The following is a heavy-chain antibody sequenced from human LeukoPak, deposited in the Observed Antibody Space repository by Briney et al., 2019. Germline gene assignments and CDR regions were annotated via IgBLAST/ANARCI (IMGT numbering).Heavy chain of an antibody. D-gene: IGHD1-1*01. CDR2: IKYSSSPI. J-gene: IGHJ5*02. Sequence: PGGSLRLSCAASGFPFSTYSMTWVRQAPGKGLEWLSYIKYSSSPIFYAESVKGRFTISRDNAKNSLFLQMNSLRDEDTAVYYCASAGSTTLSGWFDHWGQGSLVTVSS. CDR3: ASAGSTTLSGWFDH. CDR1: GFPFSTYS. V-gene: IGHV3-48*02.